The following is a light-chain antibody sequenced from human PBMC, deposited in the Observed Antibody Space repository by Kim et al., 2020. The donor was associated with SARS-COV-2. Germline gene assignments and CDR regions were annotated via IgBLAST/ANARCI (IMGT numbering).Light chain of an antibody. Sequence: SVSPGERVTLSCRASQSVSSNLAWYQQKPGQAPRLLIYGASTRATGIPARFSGSGSGTEFTLTISSLQSEDFAVYYCQQYNNWPCTFGQGTKLEI. CDR3: QQYNNWPCT. CDR1: QSVSSN. CDR2: GAS. V-gene: IGKV3-15*01. J-gene: IGKJ2*02.